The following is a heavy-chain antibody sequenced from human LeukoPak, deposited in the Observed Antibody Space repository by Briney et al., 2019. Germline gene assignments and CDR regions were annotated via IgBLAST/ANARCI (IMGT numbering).Heavy chain of an antibody. CDR3: ARDLFDWYFDY. CDR1: GFTFSSYW. D-gene: IGHD3-10*02. CDR2: IKQDGSEK. J-gene: IGHJ4*02. V-gene: IGHV3-7*01. Sequence: GGSLRLSCAASGFTFSSYWMSWVRQAPGKGLEWVANIKQDGSEKYYVDSVKGRFTISRDNAKNSLYLQMNSLRAGDTAVYYCARDLFDWYFDYWGQGTLVTVSS.